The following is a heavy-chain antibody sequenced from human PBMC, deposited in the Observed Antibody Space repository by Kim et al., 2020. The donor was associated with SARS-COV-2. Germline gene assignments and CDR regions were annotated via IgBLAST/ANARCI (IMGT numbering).Heavy chain of an antibody. CDR2: ISSSSSYT. J-gene: IGHJ6*02. CDR1: GFTFSDYY. D-gene: IGHD3-16*02. CDR3: ARVGYDYVWGSYRDYYYYYGMDV. V-gene: IGHV3-11*05. Sequence: GGSLRLSCAASGFTFSDYYMSWIRQAPGKGLEWVSYISSSSSYTNYADSVKGRFTISRDNAMNSLYLQMNSLRAEDTAVYYCARVGYDYVWGSYRDYYYYYGMDVWGQGTTVTVSS.